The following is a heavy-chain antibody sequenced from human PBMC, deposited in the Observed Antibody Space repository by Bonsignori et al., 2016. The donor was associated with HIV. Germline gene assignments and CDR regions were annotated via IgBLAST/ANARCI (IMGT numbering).Heavy chain of an antibody. CDR3: ATGWLGYHYMDV. V-gene: IGHV4-59*08. CDR2: VFFTGRT. Sequence: SETLSLTCTVSGGTLSTYYWSWVRQPPGKGLEWIGYVFFTGRTTYNPSLGSRVTISMDKANNQISLKVKSVTATDTAVYYCATGWLGYHYMDVWGEGTTVTVSS. CDR1: GGTLSTYY. J-gene: IGHJ6*03. D-gene: IGHD3-10*01.